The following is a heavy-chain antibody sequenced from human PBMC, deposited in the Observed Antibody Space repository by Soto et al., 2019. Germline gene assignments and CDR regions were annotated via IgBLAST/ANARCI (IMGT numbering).Heavy chain of an antibody. CDR2: ISSSSSYI. CDR3: ARDLRVAGYYYYGMDV. CDR1: GFTFSSYS. J-gene: IGHJ6*02. D-gene: IGHD6-19*01. Sequence: GGSLRLSCAASGFTFSSYSMNWVRQAPGKGLEWVSSISSSSSYIYYADSVKGRFTISRDNAKNSLYLQMNSLRAEDTAVYYCARDLRVAGYYYYGMDVWGQGTTVTVSS. V-gene: IGHV3-21*01.